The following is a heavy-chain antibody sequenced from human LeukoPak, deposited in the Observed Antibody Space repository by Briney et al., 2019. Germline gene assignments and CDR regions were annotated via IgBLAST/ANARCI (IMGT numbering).Heavy chain of an antibody. Sequence: SETLSLTCTVSGDSISGNYWTWIRQPPGKGLEWIGYIYYSGSTNYNASLKSRVTISVDTSKNQFSPKLSSVTAADTAVYYCARGTDYGSGSYYTQYYFDYWGQGTLVTVSS. CDR3: ARGTDYGSGSYYTQYYFDY. V-gene: IGHV4-59*12. CDR1: GDSISGNY. D-gene: IGHD3-10*01. CDR2: IYYSGST. J-gene: IGHJ4*02.